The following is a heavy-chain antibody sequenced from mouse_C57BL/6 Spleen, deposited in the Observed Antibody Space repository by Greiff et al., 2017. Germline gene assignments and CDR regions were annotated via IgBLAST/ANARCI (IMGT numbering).Heavy chain of an antibody. CDR1: GFTFSSYG. V-gene: IGHV5-6*01. D-gene: IGHD2-4*01. J-gene: IGHJ2*01. Sequence: EVHLVESGGDLVKPGGSLKLSCAASGFTFSSYGMSWVRQTPDKRLEWVATISSGGSYTYYPDSVKGRFTISRDNAKNTLYLQMSSLKSEDTAMYYCARGGDYDGFDYWGQGTTLTVSS. CDR2: ISSGGSYT. CDR3: ARGGDYDGFDY.